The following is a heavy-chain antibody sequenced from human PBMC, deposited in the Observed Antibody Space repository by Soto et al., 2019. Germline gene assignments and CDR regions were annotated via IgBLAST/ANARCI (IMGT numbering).Heavy chain of an antibody. CDR3: AKAGGEIGGYFDY. CDR1: GFTFSSYG. V-gene: IGHV3-30*18. D-gene: IGHD3-16*01. J-gene: IGHJ4*02. CDR2: ISYDGSNK. Sequence: GGSLRLSCAASGFTFSSYGMHWVRQAPGKGLEWVAVISYDGSNKYYADSVKGRFTISRDNSKNTLYLQMNSLRAEDTAVYYCAKAGGEIGGYFDYWGQGTLVTVSS.